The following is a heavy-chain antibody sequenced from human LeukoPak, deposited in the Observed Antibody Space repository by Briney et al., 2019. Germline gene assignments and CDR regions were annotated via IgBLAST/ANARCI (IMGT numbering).Heavy chain of an antibody. CDR1: GFTFSSYS. CDR3: ARADSSGWYLTDY. CDR2: ISSRSSYI. J-gene: IGHJ4*02. D-gene: IGHD6-19*01. Sequence: GGSLRLSCAASGFTFSSYSMNWVRQAPGKGLEWVSSISSRSSYIYYADSVKGRFTISRDNAKNSLYLQMNSLRDEDTAVYYCARADSSGWYLTDYWGQGTLVTVSS. V-gene: IGHV3-21*01.